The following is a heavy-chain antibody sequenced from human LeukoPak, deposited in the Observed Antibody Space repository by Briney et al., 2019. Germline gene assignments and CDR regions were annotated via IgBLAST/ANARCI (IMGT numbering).Heavy chain of an antibody. CDR2: IYYSGST. Sequence: PSEILSLTCTVSVDSIRSGGYYWSWIRQDPGKGLEWIGYIYYSGSTYYNPSLKSRVTISVDTSKNQFSLKLSSVTAADTAVYYCAREGDRYNDYWGQGTLVTVSS. V-gene: IGHV4-31*03. CDR1: VDSIRSGGYY. J-gene: IGHJ4*02. D-gene: IGHD1-1*01. CDR3: AREGDRYNDY.